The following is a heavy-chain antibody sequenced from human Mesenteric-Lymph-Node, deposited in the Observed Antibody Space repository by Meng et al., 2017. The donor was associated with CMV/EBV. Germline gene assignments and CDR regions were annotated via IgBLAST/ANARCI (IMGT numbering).Heavy chain of an antibody. J-gene: IGHJ4*02. V-gene: IGHV4-59*01. Sequence: GSLRLSCTVSGGSISSYYWSWIRQPPGKGLDWIGYIYYSGSATYSPSLKSRVTISIDTSKNQFSLRLNSVTAADTAIYYCARATGALLSSPRTFDFWGQGSLVTVSS. CDR1: GGSISSYY. CDR3: ARATGALLSSPRTFDF. D-gene: IGHD2-21*01. CDR2: IYYSGSA.